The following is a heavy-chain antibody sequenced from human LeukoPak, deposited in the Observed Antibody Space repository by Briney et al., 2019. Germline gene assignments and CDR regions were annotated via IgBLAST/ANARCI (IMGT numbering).Heavy chain of an antibody. J-gene: IGHJ5*02. D-gene: IGHD3-9*01. Sequence: ASVKVSCKASGYTFTSYYMHWVRQAPGQGLEWMGIINPSGGSTSYAQKFQGRVTMTRDTSTSTVYMELSSLRSEDTAVYYCARDGTLRYFAWLSEGYNWFDPWGQGTLVTVSS. V-gene: IGHV1-46*01. CDR1: GYTFTSYY. CDR3: ARDGTLRYFAWLSEGYNWFDP. CDR2: INPSGGST.